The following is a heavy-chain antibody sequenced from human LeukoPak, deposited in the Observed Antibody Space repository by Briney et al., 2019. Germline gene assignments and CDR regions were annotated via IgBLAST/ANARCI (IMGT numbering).Heavy chain of an antibody. CDR2: IKQDGSEK. CDR1: GFSFSSNR. J-gene: IGHJ4*02. Sequence: PGGSLRLYCAASGFSFSSNRKCWVRQAPGKGLDGVANIKQDGSEKYYLDSVKGRFTISRDNAKNSLHLQMNSLRAEDTAVYYCARDSEVRGGYSVDYWGQGTLVTVSS. D-gene: IGHD5/OR15-5a*01. CDR3: ARDSEVRGGYSVDY. V-gene: IGHV3-7*01.